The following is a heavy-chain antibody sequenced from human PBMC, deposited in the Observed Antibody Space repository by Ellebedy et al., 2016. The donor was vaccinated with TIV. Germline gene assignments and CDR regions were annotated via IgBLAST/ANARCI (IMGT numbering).Heavy chain of an antibody. V-gene: IGHV1-2*02. CDR1: GYTFTGYY. J-gene: IGHJ3*02. D-gene: IGHD3-16*01. Sequence: ASVKVSXXASGYTFTGYYMNWVRQAPGQGLEWMGWINPHSGGTNYAQKFQGRVTMTRDTSISTGHMELSRLTSDDTAVYYCARGINDYIWGTKGGVSDIWGQGTMVTVSS. CDR3: ARGINDYIWGTKGGVSDI. CDR2: INPHSGGT.